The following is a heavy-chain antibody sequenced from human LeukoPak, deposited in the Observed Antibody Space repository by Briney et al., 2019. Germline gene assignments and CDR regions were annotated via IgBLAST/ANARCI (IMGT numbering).Heavy chain of an antibody. CDR1: GFLFRSYE. CDR3: ARAGGPNGYNYAFDY. Sequence: GGSLRLSCAASGFLFRSYEMNWFRQAPGKGLEWVSYINPSGSKKYYADSVKGRFTISRDNAKNSLYLQMSSLRAEDTAVYYCARAGGPNGYNYAFDYWGQESLLTVAS. V-gene: IGHV3-48*03. D-gene: IGHD5-24*01. CDR2: INPSGSKK. J-gene: IGHJ4*02.